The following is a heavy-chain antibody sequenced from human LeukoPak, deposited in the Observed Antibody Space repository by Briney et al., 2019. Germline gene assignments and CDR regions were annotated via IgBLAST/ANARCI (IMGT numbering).Heavy chain of an antibody. CDR2: TYYRSKWYN. CDR1: GDSVSSNSAA. D-gene: IGHD3-10*01. V-gene: IGHV6-1*01. J-gene: IGHJ4*02. CDR3: ARGAVGLLWFGELFPYFDY. Sequence: SQTLSLTCAISGDSVSSNSAAWNWIRQSPSRGLEWLGRTYYRSKWYNDYAVSVKSRITINPDTSKNQFSLQLNSVTPEDTAVYYCARGAVGLLWFGELFPYFDYWGQGTLVTVSS.